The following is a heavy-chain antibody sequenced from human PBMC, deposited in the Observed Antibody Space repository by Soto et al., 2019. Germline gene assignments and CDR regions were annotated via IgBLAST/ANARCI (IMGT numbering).Heavy chain of an antibody. CDR1: GGSISSGDDC. CDR3: ARHNYGSGSTYFDY. J-gene: IGHJ4*02. V-gene: IGHV4-30-4*01. Sequence: SETLSLTCSVSGGSISSGDDCWSWIRQPPGKGLEWIGYIYYNGNTYYNPSLKSRVTISVGTSKNQFSLKLSSVTAADTAVYYCARHNYGSGSTYFDYWGQGTLVTVSS. D-gene: IGHD3-10*01. CDR2: IYYNGNT.